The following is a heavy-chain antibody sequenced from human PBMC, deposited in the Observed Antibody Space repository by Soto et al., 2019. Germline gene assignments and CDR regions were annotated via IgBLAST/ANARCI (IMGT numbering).Heavy chain of an antibody. CDR2: MNPNSGNT. CDR3: ARDNLVYYYDSSGFDY. Sequence: ASVKVSCKASGYTFTSYDINWVRQATGQGLEWMGWMNPNSGNTGYAQKFQGRVTMTRNTSISTAYMELSSLRSEDTAVYYCARDNLVYYYDSSGFDYWGQGTLVTVSS. J-gene: IGHJ4*02. V-gene: IGHV1-8*01. CDR1: GYTFTSYD. D-gene: IGHD3-22*01.